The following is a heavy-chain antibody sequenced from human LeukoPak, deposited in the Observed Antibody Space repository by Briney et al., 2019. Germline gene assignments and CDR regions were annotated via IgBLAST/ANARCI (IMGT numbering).Heavy chain of an antibody. Sequence: SETLSLTCAVYGGSFSGYYWSWIRQPPGKGLEWIGEINQSGSTNYHPSLKSRVTISVDTSKNQFSLKLSSVTAADTAVYYCAVAYCGGDCYSSDWFDPWGQGTLVTVSS. CDR3: AVAYCGGDCYSSDWFDP. J-gene: IGHJ5*02. V-gene: IGHV4-34*01. CDR2: INQSGST. D-gene: IGHD2-21*02. CDR1: GGSFSGYY.